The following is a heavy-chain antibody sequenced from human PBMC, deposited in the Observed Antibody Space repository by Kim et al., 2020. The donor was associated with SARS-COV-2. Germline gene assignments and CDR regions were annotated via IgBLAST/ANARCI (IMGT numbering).Heavy chain of an antibody. D-gene: IGHD3-10*01. Sequence: RVTISVDTSKNQFSLKLSSVTAADTAVYYCAREPSITMVRGVIGAYWFDPWGQGTLVTVSS. J-gene: IGHJ5*02. V-gene: IGHV4-39*07. CDR3: AREPSITMVRGVIGAYWFDP.